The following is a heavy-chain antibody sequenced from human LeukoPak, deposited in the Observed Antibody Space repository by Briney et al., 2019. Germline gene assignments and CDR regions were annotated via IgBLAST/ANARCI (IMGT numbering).Heavy chain of an antibody. CDR2: IYYSGST. V-gene: IGHV4-30-4*01. J-gene: IGHJ4*02. Sequence: SETLTLTCTVSGGSISSGDYYWSWIRQPPGKGLEWIGYIYYSGSTYYNPSLKSRVTISVDTSKNQFSLKLSSVTAADTAVYYCARVSPDLNDSSGFHYWGQGTLVTVSS. CDR1: GGSISSGDYY. D-gene: IGHD3-22*01. CDR3: ARVSPDLNDSSGFHY.